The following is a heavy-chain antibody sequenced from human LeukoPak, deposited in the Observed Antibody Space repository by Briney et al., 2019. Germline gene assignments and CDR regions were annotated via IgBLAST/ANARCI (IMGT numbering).Heavy chain of an antibody. D-gene: IGHD5-18*01. Sequence: SETLSLTCTVSGGSISNYYWSWIRRPPGKRLEWIGFIYYSGSTSYNPSLKSRVSISVDTSKNQLSLRLSSVTAADTAVYYCARHSYGSNTIDYWGQGTLVTVSS. CDR1: GGSISNYY. CDR2: IYYSGST. V-gene: IGHV4-59*01. J-gene: IGHJ4*02. CDR3: ARHSYGSNTIDY.